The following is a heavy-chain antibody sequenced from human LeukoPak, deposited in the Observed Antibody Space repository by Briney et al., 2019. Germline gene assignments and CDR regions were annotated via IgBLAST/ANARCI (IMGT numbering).Heavy chain of an antibody. J-gene: IGHJ4*02. CDR3: ARGPDGYTYYFDY. D-gene: IGHD5-24*01. CDR2: IPYDGSNK. Sequence: PGRSLRLSCAASGFTFSSYAMHWVRQAPGKGLEWVAVIPYDGSNKYYADSVKGRFTISRDNSKNTLYLQMNSLRAEDTAVYYCARGPDGYTYYFDYWGQGTLVTVSS. CDR1: GFTFSSYA. V-gene: IGHV3-30-3*01.